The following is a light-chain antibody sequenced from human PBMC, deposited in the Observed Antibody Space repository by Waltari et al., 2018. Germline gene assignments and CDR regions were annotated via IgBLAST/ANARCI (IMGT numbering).Light chain of an antibody. CDR3: CSYAVCYTWV. CDR2: DVS. CDR1: SSDVGGYNY. V-gene: IGLV2-11*01. Sequence: QSALTQPRSVSGSPGQSVTISCTGTSSDVGGYNYVSWYLQHPGKSPKLMIYDVSKRPSWFSYRFSVSKSGNTAFLTISWFQAVDEADYFFCSYAVCYTWVFCGGTMLTVL. J-gene: IGLJ3*02.